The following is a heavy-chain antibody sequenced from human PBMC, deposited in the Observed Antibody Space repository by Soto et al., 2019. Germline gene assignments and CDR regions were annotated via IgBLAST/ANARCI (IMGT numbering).Heavy chain of an antibody. Sequence: SETLSLTCAVSGDSISSSNWWSWVRQPPGKGLEWIGKINHSGKTNYNPSLKNRVTISLDKSKNQFSLRLSSVTAADTAVYYCAREGYNYDYDYWGQGTLVTVSS. J-gene: IGHJ4*02. CDR1: GDSISSSNW. CDR3: AREGYNYDYDY. CDR2: INHSGKT. V-gene: IGHV4-4*02. D-gene: IGHD5-18*01.